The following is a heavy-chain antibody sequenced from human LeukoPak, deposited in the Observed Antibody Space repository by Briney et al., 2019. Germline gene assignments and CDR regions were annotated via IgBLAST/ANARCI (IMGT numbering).Heavy chain of an antibody. CDR3: ASDRVGDDVSDY. Sequence: GGSLRLSCAASGFTFSSYEMNWVHQAPGKGLEWVSYISSSGSTIYYADSVKGRFTISRDNAKNSLYLQMNSLRAEDTAVYYCASDRVGDDVSDYWGQGTLVTVSS. D-gene: IGHD2-21*02. J-gene: IGHJ4*02. CDR2: ISSSGSTI. V-gene: IGHV3-48*03. CDR1: GFTFSSYE.